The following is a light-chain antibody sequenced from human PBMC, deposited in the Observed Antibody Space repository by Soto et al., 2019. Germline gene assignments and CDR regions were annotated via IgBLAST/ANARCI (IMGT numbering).Light chain of an antibody. J-gene: IGKJ4*01. V-gene: IGKV3-15*01. CDR3: QQYNDWPLT. CDR1: QSVNSN. Sequence: EQVMTQSPAALSVSPGERATLSCRASQSVNSNLAWYQQKPGQAPKLLLYGASTRATGIPARFSGSASGTEFTLTISSLQSEDSAVYYCQQYNDWPLTFGRGTKVEVK. CDR2: GAS.